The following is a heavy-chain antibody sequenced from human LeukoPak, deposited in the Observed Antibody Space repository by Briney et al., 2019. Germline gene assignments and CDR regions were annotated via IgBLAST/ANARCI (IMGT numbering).Heavy chain of an antibody. CDR1: GGSISSYF. J-gene: IGHJ4*02. Sequence: SEVLSLTCNVSGGSISSYFWSWVRPPPGKGLEWIGYIYYSGSTNYNPSLKSRVTISVDTSKNQFSLKLSSVTAADTAVYYCAGHRWDGDYVPYFYCWGQGTLVTVSS. CDR3: AGHRWDGDYVPYFYC. D-gene: IGHD4-17*01. CDR2: IYYSGST. V-gene: IGHV4-59*08.